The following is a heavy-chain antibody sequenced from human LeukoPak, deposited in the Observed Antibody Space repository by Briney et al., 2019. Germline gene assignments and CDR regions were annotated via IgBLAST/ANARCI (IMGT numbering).Heavy chain of an antibody. Sequence: ASVKVSCKTSGYSFTGYYIHWVRQAPGQGLEWMGWINPSSGGTEYAQKFQGRVTMTGDTSSSTAYMELSRLRSDDTAVYYCARDGTAGVDYWGQGTLVTVSS. CDR2: INPSSGGT. CDR3: ARDGTAGVDY. V-gene: IGHV1-2*02. D-gene: IGHD1/OR15-1a*01. J-gene: IGHJ4*02. CDR1: GYSFTGYY.